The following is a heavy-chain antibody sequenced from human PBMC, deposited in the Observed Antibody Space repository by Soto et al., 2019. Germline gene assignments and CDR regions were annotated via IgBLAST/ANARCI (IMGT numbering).Heavy chain of an antibody. CDR1: GYTFTGYY. CDR3: ARGRPEVLRFLEWSQH. J-gene: IGHJ1*01. CDR2: INPNSGGT. Sequence: GASVEVSCKASGYTFTGYYMHWVRQAPGQGLEWMGWINPNSGGTNCAQKFQGRVTMTRDTSISTAYMELSRLRSDDTAVYYCARGRPEVLRFLEWSQHWGQGTLVTVSS. D-gene: IGHD3-3*01. V-gene: IGHV1-2*02.